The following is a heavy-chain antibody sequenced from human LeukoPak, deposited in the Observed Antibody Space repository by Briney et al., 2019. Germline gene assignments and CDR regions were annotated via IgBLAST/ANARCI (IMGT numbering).Heavy chain of an antibody. V-gene: IGHV3-7*01. CDR3: ARDFWAHWYFDL. D-gene: IGHD3-3*01. Sequence: PGGSLRLSCAASGFTFSNYWMSWVRQAPGNGPEWVANIKEDESEKNYVDSVKGRFTISRDNAKNSLYLQMNSLRAEDTAVYYCARDFWAHWYFDLWGRGTLVTVSS. J-gene: IGHJ2*01. CDR1: GFTFSNYW. CDR2: IKEDESEK.